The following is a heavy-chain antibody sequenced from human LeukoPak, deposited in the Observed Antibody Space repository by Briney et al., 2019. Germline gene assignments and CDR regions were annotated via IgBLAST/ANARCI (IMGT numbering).Heavy chain of an antibody. Sequence: ASVKVSCKASGYTFTSYGISWVRQAPGQGLEWMGRIIPILGIANYAQKLQGRVTMTTDTSTSTAYMELRSLRSDDTAVYYCARGKLVGIFDYWGQGTLVTVSS. CDR2: IIPILGIA. V-gene: IGHV1-18*01. D-gene: IGHD6-6*01. J-gene: IGHJ4*02. CDR3: ARGKLVGIFDY. CDR1: GYTFTSYG.